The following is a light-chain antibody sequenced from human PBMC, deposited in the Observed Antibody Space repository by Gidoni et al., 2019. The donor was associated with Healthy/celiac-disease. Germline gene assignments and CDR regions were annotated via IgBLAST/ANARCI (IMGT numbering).Light chain of an antibody. CDR1: QSVSSSY. J-gene: IGKJ3*01. CDR3: QQYGSSPFT. V-gene: IGKV3-20*01. Sequence: EIVLTQSPGTLSLSPGERATLSCRASQSVSSSYLAWYQQKPVQAPRLLIYGASSRAIGIPDRFSGSGSGTDFTLTISRLEPEDFAVYYCQQYGSSPFTFXPXTKVXIK. CDR2: GAS.